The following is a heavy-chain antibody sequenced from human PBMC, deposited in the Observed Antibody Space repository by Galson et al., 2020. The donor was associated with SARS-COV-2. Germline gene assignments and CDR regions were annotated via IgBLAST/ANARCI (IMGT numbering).Heavy chain of an antibody. CDR1: GYTFTNYY. J-gene: IGHJ5*02. CDR3: ARDKTGTADNYFDP. Sequence: ASVKVSCEASGYTFTNYYIHWVRQAPGQGLEWMGWISPNSGGTNFAQKFQGRVTLTRDTSTATAFMELSRLRFDDTAIYYCARDKTGTADNYFDPCGQGTLITVSS. D-gene: IGHD1-1*01. CDR2: ISPNSGGT. V-gene: IGHV1-2*02.